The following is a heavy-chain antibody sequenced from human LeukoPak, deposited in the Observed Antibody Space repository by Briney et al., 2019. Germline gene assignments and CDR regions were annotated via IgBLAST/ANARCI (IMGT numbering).Heavy chain of an antibody. CDR1: DASISTNNY. Sequence: SETLSLTCTVSDASISTNNYWGWIRQPPGKGLEWIGGILYSGITYYNPSLKSRVTISVDTSKNQFSLKLASVTAADTAMYYCAAYYGAGTNGGFAYWGQGILVTVSA. CDR3: AAYYGAGTNGGFAY. V-gene: IGHV4-39*01. D-gene: IGHD3-10*01. J-gene: IGHJ4*02. CDR2: ILYSGIT.